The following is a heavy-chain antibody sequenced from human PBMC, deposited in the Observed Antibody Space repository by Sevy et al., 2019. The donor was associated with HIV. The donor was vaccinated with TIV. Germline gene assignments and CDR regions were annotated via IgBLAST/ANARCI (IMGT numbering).Heavy chain of an antibody. V-gene: IGHV1-69*13. CDR2: IIPIFGTA. Sequence: ASVKVSRKASGGTFSSYAISWVRQAPGQGLEWMGGIIPIFGTANYAQKFQGRVTITADESTSTAYMELSSLRSEDTAVYYCASEYSSSSPTYYYGMDVWGQGTTVTVSS. CDR3: ASEYSSSSPTYYYGMDV. J-gene: IGHJ6*02. CDR1: GGTFSSYA. D-gene: IGHD6-6*01.